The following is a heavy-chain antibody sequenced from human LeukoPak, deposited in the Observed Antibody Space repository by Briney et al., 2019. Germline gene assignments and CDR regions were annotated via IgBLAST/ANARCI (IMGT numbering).Heavy chain of an antibody. Sequence: PSETLSLTCTVSGGSISSSSYYWGWIRQPPGKGLKWNGSIVYTGRTYYNPSLKSRVTISVDTSKSQFSLKLSSVTAADTAVYYCARGRGNYYYYGMDVWGQGTTVTVSS. J-gene: IGHJ6*02. CDR1: GGSISSSSYY. V-gene: IGHV4-39*01. D-gene: IGHD6-25*01. CDR3: ARGRGNYYYYGMDV. CDR2: IVYTGRT.